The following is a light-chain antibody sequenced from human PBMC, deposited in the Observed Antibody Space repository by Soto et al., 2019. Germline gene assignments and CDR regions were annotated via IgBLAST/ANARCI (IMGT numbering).Light chain of an antibody. CDR3: ASMADGLNGPV. Sequence: QSVLTQPPSASGTPGQRVTISCSGSSSNVGINTVYWYQQLPGTAPKLLIYLSNHRPSAVPDRCSGSKSGTSDSLPISGLRSEDEADYDCASMADGLNGPVFGTGTKLTVL. CDR2: LSN. J-gene: IGLJ1*01. V-gene: IGLV1-44*01. CDR1: SSNVGINT.